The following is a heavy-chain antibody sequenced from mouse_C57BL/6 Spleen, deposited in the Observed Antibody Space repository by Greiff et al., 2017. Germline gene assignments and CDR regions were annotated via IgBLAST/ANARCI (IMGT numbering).Heavy chain of an antibody. CDR3: ARDGVYYFDY. CDR1: GYTFTSYW. J-gene: IGHJ2*01. Sequence: QVQLQQPGAELVRPGSSVKLSCKASGYTFTSYWMHWVKQRPIQGLEWIGNIDPSDSESPYNQKFKDKATLTVDKSSSTAYMQLSSLTSEDSAVYYCARDGVYYFDYWGQGTTLTVSS. CDR2: IDPSDSES. V-gene: IGHV1-52*01. D-gene: IGHD2-3*01.